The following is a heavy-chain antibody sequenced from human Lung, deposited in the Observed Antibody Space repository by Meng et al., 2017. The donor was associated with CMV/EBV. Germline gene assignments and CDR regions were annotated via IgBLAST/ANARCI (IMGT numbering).Heavy chain of an antibody. CDR3: AKSPPRMITFGGLIANT. Sequence: GGSXRLXCAASGTSFSTYAMNWVRQAPGKGLEWVAFLRHDGSGEHYADSVKGRFTISRDTSKETLYLQMNSLRAEDTAVYYCAKSPPRMITFGGLIANTWXQGTLVTVSS. J-gene: IGHJ5*02. CDR1: GTSFSTYA. CDR2: LRHDGSGE. V-gene: IGHV3-30*02. D-gene: IGHD3-16*02.